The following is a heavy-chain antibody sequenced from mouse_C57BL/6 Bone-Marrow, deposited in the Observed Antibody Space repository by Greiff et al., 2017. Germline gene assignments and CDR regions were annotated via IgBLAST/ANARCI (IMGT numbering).Heavy chain of an antibody. J-gene: IGHJ3*01. Sequence: QVQLQQPGAELVKPGASVKLSCKASGYPFTSYWMHWVKPRPGQGLEWIGMIHPNSGSTNYNEKFKSKATLTVDKSSSTAYMQLSSLTSEDSAVYYCAREDYYGSPWFAYWGQGTLGTVSA. CDR2: IHPNSGST. CDR1: GYPFTSYW. V-gene: IGHV1-64*01. D-gene: IGHD1-1*01. CDR3: AREDYYGSPWFAY.